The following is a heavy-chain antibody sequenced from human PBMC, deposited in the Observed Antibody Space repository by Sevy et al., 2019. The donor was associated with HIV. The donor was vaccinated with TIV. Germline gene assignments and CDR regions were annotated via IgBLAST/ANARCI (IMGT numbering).Heavy chain of an antibody. CDR2: IYSGGST. V-gene: IGHV3-53*01. CDR3: AREGEEDTAMVGGRHDYYDGMDV. J-gene: IGHJ6*02. Sequence: GGSLRLSCAASGFTVSSNYMSWVRQAPGKGLEWVSVIYSGGSTYYADSVTGRVTISRDNSKNTLYLQMNSLRAEDTAVYYWAREGEEDTAMVGGRHDYYDGMDVWGQGTTVTVSS. D-gene: IGHD5-18*01. CDR1: GFTVSSNY.